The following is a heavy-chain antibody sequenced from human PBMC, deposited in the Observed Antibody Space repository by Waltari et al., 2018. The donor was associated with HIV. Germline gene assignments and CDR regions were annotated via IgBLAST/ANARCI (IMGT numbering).Heavy chain of an antibody. CDR1: GSGYSFTTYG. D-gene: IGHD6-6*01. J-gene: IGHJ5*02. CDR3: ARNYIGARGWFDP. Sequence: QVQLVQSGPEVKEPGASVKVSCTASGSGYSFTTYGITWVRQAPGQGLEWMGSISGYNGHTNSAQKVQGRVTMTTDTSTSTAYMELTSLRSDDSAVYYCARNYIGARGWFDPWGQGTLVTVSS. CDR2: ISGYNGHT. V-gene: IGHV1-18*01.